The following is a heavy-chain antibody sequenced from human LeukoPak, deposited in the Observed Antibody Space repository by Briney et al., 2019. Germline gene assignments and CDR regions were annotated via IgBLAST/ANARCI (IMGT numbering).Heavy chain of an antibody. J-gene: IGHJ4*02. Sequence: PGGSLRLSCAASGFTFDDYTLHWVRQAPGKGLEWVSLITWDGGGAYYADSVRGRFTISRDNSNNSLYLQMNSLRAEDTAVYYCARVGYSSGWYFDYWGQGTLVTVSS. D-gene: IGHD6-19*01. CDR1: GFTFDDYT. CDR3: ARVGYSSGWYFDY. V-gene: IGHV3-43*01. CDR2: ITWDGGGA.